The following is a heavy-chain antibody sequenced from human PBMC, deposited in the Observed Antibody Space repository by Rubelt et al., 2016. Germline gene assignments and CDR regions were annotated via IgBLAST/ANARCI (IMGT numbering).Heavy chain of an antibody. D-gene: IGHD5-18*01. CDR3: ARDVGYSYGYGMDV. Sequence: EVQLLESGGGLVQPGGSLRLSCAASGFTFSSYAMSWVRQAPGKGLDWVSAISGSGGSPYYADSVKGRFTISRDNSKNTLYLQMNSLRAEDTAVYYGARDVGYSYGYGMDVWGQGTTVTVSS. CDR1: GFTFSSYA. V-gene: IGHV3-23*01. CDR2: ISGSGGSP. J-gene: IGHJ6*02.